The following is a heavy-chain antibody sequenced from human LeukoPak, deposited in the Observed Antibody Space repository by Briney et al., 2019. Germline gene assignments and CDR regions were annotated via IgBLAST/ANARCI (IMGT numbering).Heavy chain of an antibody. CDR2: ISGSGGST. CDR1: GFTFSSYA. J-gene: IGHJ4*02. CDR3: AKDFGYSYGYDY. D-gene: IGHD5-18*01. Sequence: GGPLRLSCAASGFTFSSYAVSWVRQAPGKGLEWVSAISGSGGSTYYADSVKGRFTISRDNSKNTLYLQMNSLRAEDTAVYYCAKDFGYSYGYDYWGQGTLVTVSS. V-gene: IGHV3-23*01.